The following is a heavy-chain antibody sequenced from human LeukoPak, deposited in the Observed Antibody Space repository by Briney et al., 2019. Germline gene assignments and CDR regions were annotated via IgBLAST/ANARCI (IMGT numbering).Heavy chain of an antibody. Sequence: GGSLRLSRAVSGLTFSSYSMNWVRQAPGKGLEWVSYISSSGGKTYYADSVRGRFTISRDNAKNSLYLQMNTLRVEDTAMYYCTRGFDISDYWGQGTVVTVSS. CDR3: TRGFDISDY. D-gene: IGHD3-3*02. CDR1: GLTFSSYS. V-gene: IGHV3-48*04. J-gene: IGHJ4*02. CDR2: ISSSGGKT.